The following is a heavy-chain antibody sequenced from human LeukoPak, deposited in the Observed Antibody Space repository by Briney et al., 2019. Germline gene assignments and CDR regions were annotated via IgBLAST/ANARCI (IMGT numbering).Heavy chain of an antibody. V-gene: IGHV3-21*01. J-gene: IGHJ4*02. Sequence: GGSLRLSCAASGFSFSSYSMNWVRQAPGKGLEWVSSVSTSSTYIYYADSMKGRVTISRDNAKNSLYLQMNSLRAEDTAVYYCARDRPWDSSGPFDYWGQGTLVTVSS. CDR2: VSTSSTYI. CDR1: GFSFSSYS. D-gene: IGHD3-22*01. CDR3: ARDRPWDSSGPFDY.